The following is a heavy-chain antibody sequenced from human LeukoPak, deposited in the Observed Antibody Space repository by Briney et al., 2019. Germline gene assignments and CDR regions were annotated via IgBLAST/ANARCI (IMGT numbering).Heavy chain of an antibody. J-gene: IGHJ6*03. CDR3: ARVGSGSSWYGNYYYYMDV. CDR2: INSDGSST. Sequence: GGSLRLSCAVSGVSFSSGAMSWVRQGPAPGQDLVSRINSDGSSTSYADSVKGRFTISRDNAKNTLYLQMNSLRAEDTAVYYCARVGSGSSWYGNYYYYMDVWGKGTTVTVSS. D-gene: IGHD6-13*01. CDR1: GVSFSSGA. V-gene: IGHV3-74*01.